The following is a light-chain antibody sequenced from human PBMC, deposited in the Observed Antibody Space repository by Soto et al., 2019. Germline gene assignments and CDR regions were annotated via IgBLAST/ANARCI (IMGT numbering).Light chain of an antibody. CDR1: RSDVGAYNY. J-gene: IGLJ1*01. V-gene: IGLV2-14*01. CDR3: SSFTSRFTFV. Sequence: QSVVAQPASVSLSPGQSIAMSCTGTRSDVGAYNYVSLYQQHPGKGPKLMISEVTNRPSGVSDRFSGSKSGNTASLTISGLQAEDEADYYCSSFTSRFTFVFGTGTKV. CDR2: EVT.